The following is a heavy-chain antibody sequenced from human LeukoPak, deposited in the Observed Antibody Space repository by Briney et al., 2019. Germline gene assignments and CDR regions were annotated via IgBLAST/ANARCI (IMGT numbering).Heavy chain of an antibody. J-gene: IGHJ6*03. CDR1: GGTFNNYV. V-gene: IGHV1-69*05. CDR3: ARGRKGYSSSRVYYYYMDV. Sequence: SVKVSCKASGGTFNNYVFGWVRQAPGQGLEWMGRIVPVFNTANYAQKFQGRVTITTDESTSTVYMELSSLRSEDTAVYYCARGRKGYSSSRVYYYYMDVWGRGTTVTVSS. D-gene: IGHD6-13*01. CDR2: IVPVFNTA.